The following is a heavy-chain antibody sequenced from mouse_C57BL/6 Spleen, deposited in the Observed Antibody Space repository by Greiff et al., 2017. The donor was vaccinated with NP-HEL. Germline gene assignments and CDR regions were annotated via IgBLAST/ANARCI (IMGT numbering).Heavy chain of an antibody. CDR2: IYPGDGDT. CDR1: GYAFSSSW. J-gene: IGHJ2*01. D-gene: IGHD2-4*01. Sequence: VQLQQSGPELVKPGASVKISCKASGYAFSSSWMNWVKQRPGKGLEWIGRIYPGDGDTNYNGKFKGKATLTADKSSSTAYMQLSSLTSEDSAVYFCAIDDYDGYWGQGTTLTVSS. V-gene: IGHV1-82*01. CDR3: AIDDYDGY.